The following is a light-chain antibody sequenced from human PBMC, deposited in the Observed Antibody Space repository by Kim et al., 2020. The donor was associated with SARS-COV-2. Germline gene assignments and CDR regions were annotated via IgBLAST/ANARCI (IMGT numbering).Light chain of an antibody. Sequence: QLVLTQSPSASASLGASVKLTCTLSSGHSSYAIAWHQQQPEKGPRYLMKLNSDGSHSKGDGIPDRFSGSSSGAERYLTISSLQSEVEADYYCQTWGTGMRVFGGGTQLTVL. CDR1: SGHSSYA. J-gene: IGLJ3*02. V-gene: IGLV4-69*01. CDR2: LNSDGSH. CDR3: QTWGTGMRV.